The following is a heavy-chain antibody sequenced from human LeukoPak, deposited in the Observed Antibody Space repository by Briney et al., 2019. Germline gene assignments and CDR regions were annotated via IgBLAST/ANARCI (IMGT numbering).Heavy chain of an antibody. CDR1: GYTFTNYG. D-gene: IGHD3-10*01. Sequence: GASVKVSCKASGYTFTNYGISWLRQAPGQGLEWMGWISAYNGDTKYAQNLQGRVTMTTDTSTSTAYMELRSLRSDDTAVYYCARDNPYYHLYWGQGTLVTVSS. CDR2: ISAYNGDT. J-gene: IGHJ4*02. CDR3: ARDNPYYHLY. V-gene: IGHV1-18*01.